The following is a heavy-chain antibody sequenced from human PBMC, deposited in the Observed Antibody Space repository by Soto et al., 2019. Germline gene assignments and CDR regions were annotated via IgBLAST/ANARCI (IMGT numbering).Heavy chain of an antibody. CDR2: IYYTGST. Sequence: QLQLQESGPGLVKPSETLSLTCTVSGDSISTSGYYWGWVRQPPGKGLEWVGTIYYTGSTYYNPPLKSRVTMSLQASKTQFSLNLTSVTAADTAVYYCARLGGVIAASDFDYWGQGALVTVSS. V-gene: IGHV4-39*01. CDR3: ARLGGVIAASDFDY. CDR1: GDSISTSGYY. D-gene: IGHD2-15*01. J-gene: IGHJ4*02.